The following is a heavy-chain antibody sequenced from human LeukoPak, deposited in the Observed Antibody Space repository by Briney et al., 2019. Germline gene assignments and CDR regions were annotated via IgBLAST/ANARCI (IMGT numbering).Heavy chain of an antibody. V-gene: IGHV4-4*02. CDR2: IYHTGST. J-gene: IGHJ3*02. CDR3: ATYGDYIVDAFDI. D-gene: IGHD4-17*01. Sequence: SETLSLTCAVSGDSISSGDWWSWVRQPPGKGLEWIGEIYHTGSTNYNPSLKSRVTMSVDKSKNQFSLKLNSVTAADTAVYYCATYGDYIVDAFDISGQGTMVTVSS. CDR1: GDSISSGDW.